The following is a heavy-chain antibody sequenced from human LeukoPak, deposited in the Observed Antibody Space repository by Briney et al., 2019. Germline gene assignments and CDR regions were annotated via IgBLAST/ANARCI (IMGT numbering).Heavy chain of an antibody. CDR1: GYSISSGYY. D-gene: IGHD3-16*02. Sequence: SETLSLTCTVSGYSISSGYYWGWIRQPPGKGLEWIGSIYHSGSTYYNPSLKSRVTISVDTSKNQFSLKLSSVTAADTAVYYCASPPYYDYVWGSYPLGAFGIWGQGTMVTVSS. V-gene: IGHV4-38-2*02. CDR2: IYHSGST. J-gene: IGHJ3*02. CDR3: ASPPYYDYVWGSYPLGAFGI.